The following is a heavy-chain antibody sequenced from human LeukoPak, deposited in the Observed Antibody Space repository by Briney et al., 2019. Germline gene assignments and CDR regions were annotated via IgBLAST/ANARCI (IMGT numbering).Heavy chain of an antibody. CDR3: AKDNIVVVPAATGDYYYYYMDV. Sequence: GGSLRLSCAASGFTFSSYGMHWVRQAPGKGLEWVAFIRYDGSNKYYADSVKGRFTISRGNSKNTLYLQMNSLRAEDTAVYYCAKDNIVVVPAATGDYYYYYMDVWGKGTTVTVS. D-gene: IGHD2-2*01. CDR2: IRYDGSNK. J-gene: IGHJ6*03. CDR1: GFTFSSYG. V-gene: IGHV3-30*02.